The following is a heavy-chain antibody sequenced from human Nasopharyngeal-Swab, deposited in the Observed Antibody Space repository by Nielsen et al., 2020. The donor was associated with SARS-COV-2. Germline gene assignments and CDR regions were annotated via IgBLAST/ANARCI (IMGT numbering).Heavy chain of an antibody. J-gene: IGHJ6*03. CDR3: ARGFEYGSGSYYRTYYYYYMDV. V-gene: IGHV4-59*01. CDR2: IYYSGST. D-gene: IGHD3-10*01. CDR1: GGSISSYY. Sequence: SETLFLTCTVSGGSISSYYWSWIRQPPGKGLEWIGYIYYSGSTNYNPSLKSRVTISVDTSKNHFSLKLSSVTAADTAVYYCARGFEYGSGSYYRTYYYYYMDVWGKGTTVTVSS.